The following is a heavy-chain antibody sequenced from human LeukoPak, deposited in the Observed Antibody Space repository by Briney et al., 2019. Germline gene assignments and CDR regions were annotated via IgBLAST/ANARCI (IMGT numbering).Heavy chain of an antibody. CDR3: ARHYSANSFDY. CDR2: IYYSGST. CDR1: GGSISSYY. V-gene: IGHV4-59*08. D-gene: IGHD2-15*01. J-gene: IGHJ4*02. Sequence: SKTLSLTCTVSGGSISSYYWSWIRQPPGKGLEWIGYIYYSGSTNYNPSLKSRVTISVDTSKNQFSLKLSSVTAADTAVYYCARHYSANSFDYWGQGTLVTVSS.